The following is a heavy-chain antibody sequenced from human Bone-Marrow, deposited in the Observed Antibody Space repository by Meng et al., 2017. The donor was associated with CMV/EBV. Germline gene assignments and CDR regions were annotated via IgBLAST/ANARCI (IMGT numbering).Heavy chain of an antibody. CDR1: GFTFSSYS. CDR2: IYSGGRP. D-gene: IGHD6-13*01. Sequence: GESLKISCAASGFTFSSYSMNWVRQAPGKGLEWVSLIYSGGRPYYADSVKGRFTISRDNSKNTLYLQMDSLRTEDTADYYCAKDKRVAAAATAYYYGMDVWGQGTTVTVSS. J-gene: IGHJ6*02. V-gene: IGHV3-66*02. CDR3: AKDKRVAAAATAYYYGMDV.